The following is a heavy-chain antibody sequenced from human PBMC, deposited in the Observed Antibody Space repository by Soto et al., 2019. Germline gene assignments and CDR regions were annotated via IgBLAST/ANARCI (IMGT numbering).Heavy chain of an antibody. D-gene: IGHD3-10*01. CDR3: ARSVYYYDSGSYYMFNY. V-gene: IGHV4-34*01. CDR1: GWSFSGYY. CDR2: IYYSGST. Sequence: SETLSLTCAVYGWSFSGYYCSWIRQPPGKGLEWIGSIYYSGSTSYNPSLQSRVTMSVDTSKNQLSLKVSSVTAADTAVYYCARSVYYYDSGSYYMFNYWGPGTLVTVSS. J-gene: IGHJ4*02.